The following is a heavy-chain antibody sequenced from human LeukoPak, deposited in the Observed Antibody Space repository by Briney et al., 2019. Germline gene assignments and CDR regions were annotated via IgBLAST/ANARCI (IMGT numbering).Heavy chain of an antibody. D-gene: IGHD5-18*01. Sequence: SVTVSCTASGGTFSSYAISWVRQAPGQGLEWMGGIIPIFGTANYAQKFQGRVTITADESTSTAYMELSSLRSEDTAAYYCARVGYSYGFDYWGQGTLVTVSS. CDR1: GGTFSSYA. V-gene: IGHV1-69*13. J-gene: IGHJ4*02. CDR2: IIPIFGTA. CDR3: ARVGYSYGFDY.